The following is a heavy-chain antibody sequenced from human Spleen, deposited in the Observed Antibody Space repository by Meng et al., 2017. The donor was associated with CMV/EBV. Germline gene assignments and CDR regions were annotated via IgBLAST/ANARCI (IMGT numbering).Heavy chain of an antibody. Sequence: ASVKVSCKASGYTFTGYYMHWVRQAPGQGLEWMGWINPNSGGTNYAQKFQGRVTMTRYTSIISAYMELSRLRSDDTAVYYCARVQGGQRGMDVWGQGTTVTVSS. V-gene: IGHV1-2*02. D-gene: IGHD5-24*01. CDR1: GYTFTGYY. CDR2: INPNSGGT. CDR3: ARVQGGQRGMDV. J-gene: IGHJ6*02.